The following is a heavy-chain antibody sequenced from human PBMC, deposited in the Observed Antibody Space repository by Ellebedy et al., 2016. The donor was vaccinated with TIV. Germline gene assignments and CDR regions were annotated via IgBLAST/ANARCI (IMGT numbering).Heavy chain of an antibody. Sequence: GGSLRLSXAASGFTFTNAWLNWVRQAPGRGLEWAGRIKSKSNGGTADYAAPVKGRFTISRDDSKTTLYLQMDNLKTEDTAVYYCTTALSSGPLWGQGTLVTVSS. V-gene: IGHV3-15*07. CDR3: TTALSSGPL. CDR2: IKSKSNGGTA. J-gene: IGHJ4*02. D-gene: IGHD2-15*01. CDR1: GFTFTNAW.